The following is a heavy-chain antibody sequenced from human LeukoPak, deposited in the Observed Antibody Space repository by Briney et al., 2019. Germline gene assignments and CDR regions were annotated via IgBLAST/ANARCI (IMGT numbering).Heavy chain of an antibody. CDR1: GGTFSSYA. CDR2: INPNSGGT. J-gene: IGHJ5*02. D-gene: IGHD3-10*01. V-gene: IGHV1-2*02. CDR3: ARVLSTGDWFDP. Sequence: GASVKVSCKASGGTFSSYAISWVRQAPGQGLEWMGWINPNSGGTNYAQKFQGRVTMTRDTSISTAYMELSRLRSDDTAVYYCARVLSTGDWFDPWGQGTLVTVSS.